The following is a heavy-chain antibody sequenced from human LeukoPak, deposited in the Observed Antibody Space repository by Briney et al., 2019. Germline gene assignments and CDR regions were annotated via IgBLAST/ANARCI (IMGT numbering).Heavy chain of an antibody. D-gene: IGHD6-19*01. J-gene: IGHJ6*02. CDR3: ARDQGVPGIAVAGPYSYYGMDV. V-gene: IGHV6-1*01. CDR1: GDSVSSNSAA. Sequence: SQTLSLTCAISGDSVSSNSAAWNWIRQSPSRGLEWLGRTYYRSKWYNDYAVSVKSRITINPDTSKNQFSLQLNSVTPEDTAVYYCARDQGVPGIAVAGPYSYYGMDVWGQGTTVTVSS. CDR2: TYYRSKWYN.